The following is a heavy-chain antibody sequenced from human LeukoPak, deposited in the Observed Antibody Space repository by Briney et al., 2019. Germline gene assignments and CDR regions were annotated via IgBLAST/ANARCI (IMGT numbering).Heavy chain of an antibody. CDR2: IYYSGST. Sequence: SETLSLTCTVSGGSISNKYWSWIRQPPGKGLEWIGYIYYSGSTNYNPSLKSRVTILVDTSKNQFSLKLSSVTAADTAVYYCARDRGEILWFGESKNWFDPWGQGTLVTVSS. J-gene: IGHJ5*02. D-gene: IGHD3-10*01. CDR1: GGSISNKY. CDR3: ARDRGEILWFGESKNWFDP. V-gene: IGHV4-59*12.